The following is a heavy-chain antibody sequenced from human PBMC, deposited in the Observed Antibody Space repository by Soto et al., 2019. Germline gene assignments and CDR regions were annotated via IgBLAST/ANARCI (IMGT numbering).Heavy chain of an antibody. CDR1: GGTFSTYA. CDR2: IIPIFGAA. Sequence: GASVKVSCKASGGTFSTYAINWVRQAPGQGLEWMGGIIPIFGAANYAQKFQGRVTITADESTSTAYMELSSLRSEDTAVYYCARGVRDGYTRAYYHYGMDVWGQGTTVTVSS. D-gene: IGHD5-12*01. CDR3: ARGVRDGYTRAYYHYGMDV. J-gene: IGHJ6*02. V-gene: IGHV1-69*13.